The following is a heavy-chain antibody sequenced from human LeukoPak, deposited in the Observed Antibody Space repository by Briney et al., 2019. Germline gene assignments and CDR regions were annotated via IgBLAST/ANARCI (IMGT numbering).Heavy chain of an antibody. Sequence: GGSLRLSCAASGFAVSSNYMHWVRQAPGKGLKWVSLIYSGGSTYYADSVKGRFTISRDNSKNTLYPQMNSLRAEDTAVYYCARDASSSWSHDAFDIWGQGTMVTVSS. V-gene: IGHV3-66*01. CDR3: ARDASSSWSHDAFDI. CDR2: IYSGGST. D-gene: IGHD6-13*01. J-gene: IGHJ3*02. CDR1: GFAVSSNY.